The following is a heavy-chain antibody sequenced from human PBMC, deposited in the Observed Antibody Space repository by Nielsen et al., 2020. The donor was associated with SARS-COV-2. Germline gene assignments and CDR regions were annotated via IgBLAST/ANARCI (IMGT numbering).Heavy chain of an antibody. V-gene: IGHV3-23*05. CDR2: IDSGTTT. Sequence: GGSLRLSCAASGFTRRSYAINWARQAPGKGLEWIATIDSGTTTLYAESVKGRFSVSRDSSNNTVFLLMETLRAEDTAKYYCANGHSLSGWIGAYFYDFWGQGTQVTVSS. J-gene: IGHJ4*02. D-gene: IGHD6-19*01. CDR1: GFTRRSYA. CDR3: ANGHSLSGWIGAYFYDF.